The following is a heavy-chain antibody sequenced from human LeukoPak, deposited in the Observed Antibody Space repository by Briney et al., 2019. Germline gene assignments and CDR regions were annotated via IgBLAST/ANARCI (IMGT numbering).Heavy chain of an antibody. Sequence: GGSLRLSCAASGFTFSSYWMSWVRQAPGKGLEWVANIKQGGSEKYYVDSVKGRFTISRDNAKNSLYLQMNSLRAEDTAVYYCARDVVTATRYYFDYWGQGTLVTVSS. D-gene: IGHD2-21*02. CDR3: ARDVVTATRYYFDY. CDR1: GFTFSSYW. J-gene: IGHJ4*02. CDR2: IKQGGSEK. V-gene: IGHV3-7*01.